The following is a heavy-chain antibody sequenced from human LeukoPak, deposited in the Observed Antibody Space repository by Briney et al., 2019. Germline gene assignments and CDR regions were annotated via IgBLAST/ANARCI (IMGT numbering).Heavy chain of an antibody. Sequence: SETLSLTCAVYGGSFSGYYWSWIRQPPGKGPEWIGEINHSGSTNYNPSLKSRVTISVDTSKNQFSLKLSSVTAADTAVYYCAGSYYSPNDAFDIWGQGTMVTVSS. CDR1: GGSFSGYY. J-gene: IGHJ3*02. CDR3: AGSYYSPNDAFDI. CDR2: INHSGST. V-gene: IGHV4-34*01. D-gene: IGHD1-26*01.